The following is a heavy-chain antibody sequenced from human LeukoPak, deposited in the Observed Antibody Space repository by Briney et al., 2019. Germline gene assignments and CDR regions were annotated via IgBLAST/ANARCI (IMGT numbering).Heavy chain of an antibody. D-gene: IGHD5-12*01. CDR1: GFTFSSYA. CDR3: VRVIQWLIDY. Sequence: GRSLRLSCAASGFTFSSYAMHWVRQAPGKGLEWVAVISYDGSNKYYADSVKGRFTISRDNSKNTPYLQMNSLRAEDTAVYYCVRVIQWLIDYWGQGTLVTVSS. J-gene: IGHJ4*02. CDR2: ISYDGSNK. V-gene: IGHV3-30*04.